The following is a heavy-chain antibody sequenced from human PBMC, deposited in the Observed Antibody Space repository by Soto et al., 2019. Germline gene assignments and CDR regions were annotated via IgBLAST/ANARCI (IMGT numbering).Heavy chain of an antibody. J-gene: IGHJ6*04. CDR3: SRDERGEGIQLWTQRRGQDGIEV. Sequence: QVQLVESGGGLVKPGGSLRLSCAASGFTSSDYYMSWIRQAPGKGLEWVSSISRSGTTIYYADSVKGRFTISRDNAKNSLYMQMNSLRAEDTAVNYCSRDERGEGIQLWTQRRGQDGIEVWGKGTTVTVSS. D-gene: IGHD5-18*01. CDR1: GFTSSDYY. V-gene: IGHV3-11*01. CDR2: ISRSGTTI.